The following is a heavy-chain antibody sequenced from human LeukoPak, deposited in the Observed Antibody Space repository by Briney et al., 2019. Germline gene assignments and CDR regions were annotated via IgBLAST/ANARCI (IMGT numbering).Heavy chain of an antibody. CDR1: GCTFTSYS. D-gene: IGHD1-26*01. Sequence: GGSLRLSCAASGCTFTSYSMNWVRQAPGKGLEWVSTISGGGGSTYYADSVKGRFTISRDNSKNTLYLQVNSLRAEDTAVYYCAKGGKWDVTPFDYWGQGTLVTVSS. J-gene: IGHJ4*02. CDR3: AKGGKWDVTPFDY. V-gene: IGHV3-23*01. CDR2: ISGGGGST.